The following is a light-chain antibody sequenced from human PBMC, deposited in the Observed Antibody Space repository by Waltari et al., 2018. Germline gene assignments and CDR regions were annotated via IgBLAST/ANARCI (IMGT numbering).Light chain of an antibody. J-gene: IGKJ1*01. Sequence: EIVLTQSPGTLSLSLGERATLSCSASQSVSRALTWYQQKPGKAPRLLIYGASTRAPGIPDRFSGSGSGTDFSLTISRLEPDDFAVYYCQHYLRLPVTFGQGTTVEI. V-gene: IGKV3-20*01. CDR2: GAS. CDR1: QSVSRA. CDR3: QHYLRLPVT.